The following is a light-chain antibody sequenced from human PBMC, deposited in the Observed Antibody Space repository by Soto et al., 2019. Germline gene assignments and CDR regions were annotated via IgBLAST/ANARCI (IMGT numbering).Light chain of an antibody. CDR2: GTK. Sequence: QAVVTQEPSFSVSPGGTVTLTCGLSSGSVSTSHFPNWYQQTPGQPPRTLIYGTKTRSSGVPDRFSGSILGIRAALTITGAQADDESDYYCVLYVGSGIWVFGGGTQLTFL. CDR3: VLYVGSGIWV. V-gene: IGLV8-61*01. CDR1: SGSVSTSHF. J-gene: IGLJ3*02.